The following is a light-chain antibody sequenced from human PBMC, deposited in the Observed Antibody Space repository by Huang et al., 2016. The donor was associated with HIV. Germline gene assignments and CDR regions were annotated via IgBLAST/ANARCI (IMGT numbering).Light chain of an antibody. V-gene: IGKV4-1*01. Sequence: DIVMTQSPDSLAVSPGERATINCKSSQTALYSLNKKYYLAWFQQKPGRPPKLLSYWATTRESGVPDRVSGSGSGTDFTLTINNLQAEDVAVYFCLQYYSVPQTFGHGTKVEIK. CDR1: QTALYSLNKKYY. CDR2: WAT. CDR3: LQYYSVPQT. J-gene: IGKJ1*01.